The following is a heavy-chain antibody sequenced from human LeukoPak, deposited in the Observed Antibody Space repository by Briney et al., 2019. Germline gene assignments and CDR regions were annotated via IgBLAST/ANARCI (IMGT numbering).Heavy chain of an antibody. D-gene: IGHD6-13*01. V-gene: IGHV3-15*01. J-gene: IGHJ4*02. CDR3: TADIERASRAIDY. CDR1: GFTFSSAW. Sequence: GGSLRLSCAASGFTFSSAWMTWLRQAPGKGLEWVGRIKSKSDGGTTDYAAPVKGRFTISRDDSKNTLYQQMNSLKTEDTAEYYCTADIERASRAIDYWGQGTLVTVSS. CDR2: IKSKSDGGTT.